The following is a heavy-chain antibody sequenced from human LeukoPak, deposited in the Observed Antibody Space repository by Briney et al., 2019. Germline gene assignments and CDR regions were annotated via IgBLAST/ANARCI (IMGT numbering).Heavy chain of an antibody. CDR3: ARGGSGSYLYYFDC. CDR1: GGSISSGDYY. D-gene: IGHD3-10*01. Sequence: SETLSLTCTVSGGSISSGDYYWSWIRQPPGKGLEWIGYIYYSGSTYYNPSLKSRVTISVDTSKNQFSLKLSSVTAADTALYYCARGGSGSYLYYFDCWGQGTLVTVSS. CDR2: IYYSGST. J-gene: IGHJ4*02. V-gene: IGHV4-30-4*01.